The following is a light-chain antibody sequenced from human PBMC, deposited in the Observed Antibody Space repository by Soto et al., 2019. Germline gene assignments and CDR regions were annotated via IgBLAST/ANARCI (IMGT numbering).Light chain of an antibody. CDR2: EVS. CDR1: SSDIGGYKE. J-gene: IGLJ3*02. CDR3: CSYTRSYTWV. V-gene: IGLV2-8*01. Sequence: QSALTQPPSASGSPGQSVAISCTGTSSDIGGYKEVSWYQQHPGKAPKLIIYEVSQRPSGVPDRFSGSKSGNTASLTVSGLQAEDEADYYCCSYTRSYTWVFGGGTKLTVL.